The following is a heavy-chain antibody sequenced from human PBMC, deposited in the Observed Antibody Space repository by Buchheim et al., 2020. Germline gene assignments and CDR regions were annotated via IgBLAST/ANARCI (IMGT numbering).Heavy chain of an antibody. J-gene: IGHJ4*02. V-gene: IGHV3-23*01. CDR3: ALKYYDSRSYSYFDY. CDR1: GFTFSIFA. D-gene: IGHD3-22*01. CDR2: SGGSGGAA. Sequence: EVQLLESGGGLVQPGESLRLSCAASGFTFSIFAISWVRQAPGKGLKWVSTSGGSGGAAHYADSVKGRFTVPRDTSKNTLYRQMHSLRAEDTARYYCALKYYDSRSYSYFDYWGQGTL.